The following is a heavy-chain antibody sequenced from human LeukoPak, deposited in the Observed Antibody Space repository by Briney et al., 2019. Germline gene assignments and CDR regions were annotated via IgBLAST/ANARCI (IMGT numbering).Heavy chain of an antibody. V-gene: IGHV3-23*01. Sequence: GGSLRLSCAASGFTFSSYAMSWVRQAPGKGLEWVSAISGSGGSTYYADSVKGRFTISRDNSKNTLYLQMNSLRAEDTAVYYCAKIRVDSSGYYPYYFDYWGQGTLVTVSS. CDR1: GFTFSSYA. D-gene: IGHD3-22*01. CDR2: ISGSGGST. J-gene: IGHJ4*02. CDR3: AKIRVDSSGYYPYYFDY.